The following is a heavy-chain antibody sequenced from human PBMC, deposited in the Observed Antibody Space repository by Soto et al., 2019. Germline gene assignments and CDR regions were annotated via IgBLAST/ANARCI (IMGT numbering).Heavy chain of an antibody. J-gene: IGHJ3*02. CDR3: ARSEQYQVFAFDI. CDR2: ITYAGSNK. V-gene: IGHV3-30*03. Sequence: QVQLVESGGGVVQPGTSLRLSCAASGFTFSSYGMHWVRQAPGKGLEWVALITYAGSNKNYADSVKGRFTISRDNSKNTLYLKMNSLRPEDTAVYYCARSEQYQVFAFDIWGQGTMVTASS. CDR1: GFTFSSYG. D-gene: IGHD6-19*01.